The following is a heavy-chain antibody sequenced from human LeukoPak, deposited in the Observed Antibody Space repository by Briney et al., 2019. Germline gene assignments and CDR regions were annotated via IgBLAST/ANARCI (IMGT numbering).Heavy chain of an antibody. V-gene: IGHV3-23*01. Sequence: GGSLRLSCAASGFIFSDYAMSWVRQAPGKGLEWVSGISPSGGFTYYADSVEGRFTISRDNSKNTLFLQMTSLRPEDTDVYSCVKALRWEVYYTDVWGEGTTVTVSS. D-gene: IGHD1-26*01. CDR3: VKALRWEVYYTDV. CDR1: GFIFSDYA. J-gene: IGHJ6*03. CDR2: ISPSGGFT.